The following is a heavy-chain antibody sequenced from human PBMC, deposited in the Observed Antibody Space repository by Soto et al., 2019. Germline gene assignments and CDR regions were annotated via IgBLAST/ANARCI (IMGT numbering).Heavy chain of an antibody. CDR3: APVVVGATLVSRRVNGCDY. CDR2: SSGSGGST. J-gene: IGHJ4*02. D-gene: IGHD2-15*01. Sequence: EVQLLESGGVLVQPGGSLRLSCAASGFTFSSYAMSWVSQAPGTVLEWVSGSSGSGGSTYYADSVPGRFTISRDTSKNRLNLQMNTLIAEDTALDYCAPVVVGATLVSRRVNGCDYWGQGTLVTVSS. V-gene: IGHV3-23*01. CDR1: GFTFSSYA.